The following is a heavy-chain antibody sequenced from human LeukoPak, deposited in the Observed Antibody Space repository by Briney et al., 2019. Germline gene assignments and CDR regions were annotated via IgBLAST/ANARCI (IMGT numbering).Heavy chain of an antibody. CDR1: GGTFSSYA. CDR2: IIPIFGTA. V-gene: IGHV1-69*05. J-gene: IGHJ4*02. D-gene: IGHD6-19*01. CDR3: ARDHGSSGWYNY. Sequence: SVKVSCKASGGTFSSYAISWVRQAPGQGLEWVGRIIPIFGTANYAQKFQGRVTITTDESTSTAYMELSSLRSEDTAVYYCARDHGSSGWYNYWGQGTLVTVSS.